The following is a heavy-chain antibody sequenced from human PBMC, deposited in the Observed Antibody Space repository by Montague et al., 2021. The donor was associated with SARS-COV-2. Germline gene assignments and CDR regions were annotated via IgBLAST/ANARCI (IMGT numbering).Heavy chain of an antibody. Sequence: SETLSLTCIVSGRSVRSYYWSWIRQPPGKGLEWIGYIYDGGSTNXNPSLKSGVTISVDTSKNQFSLKLSSVTAADTAVYYCARENTVTTFGGPYYIDSWGQGTLVTVSA. CDR1: GRSVRSYY. J-gene: IGHJ4*02. V-gene: IGHV4-59*02. D-gene: IGHD4-17*01. CDR2: IYDGGST. CDR3: ARENTVTTFGGPYYIDS.